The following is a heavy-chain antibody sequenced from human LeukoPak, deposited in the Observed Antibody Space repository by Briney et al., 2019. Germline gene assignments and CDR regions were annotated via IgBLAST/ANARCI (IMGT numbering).Heavy chain of an antibody. CDR3: AKILSGSYDWFEA. D-gene: IGHD1-26*01. CDR2: ISGSGGST. CDR1: GFTFSSYA. V-gene: IGHV3-23*01. Sequence: QPGGSLRLSCAASGFTFSSYAMSWVRQAPGKGLECVSAISGSGGSTYYADSVKGRFTISRDNSKNKMYLQMNSLRAEDTAVYYCAKILSGSYDWFEAWGQGTLVTVSS. J-gene: IGHJ5*02.